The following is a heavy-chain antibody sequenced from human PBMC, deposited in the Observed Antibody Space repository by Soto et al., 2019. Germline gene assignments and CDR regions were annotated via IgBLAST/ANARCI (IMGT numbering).Heavy chain of an antibody. Sequence: QITLKESGPTLVKPTQTITLTCTFSGFSLSTSGVGVGWIRQPPGKALEWLALIYWDDDKRYSPSLKSRLTITKDTSKHQVVLTMTNMDTEDTATYYCAHRRAYCSGCSCSWSRNLSFELWGLGTLVTVSS. CDR2: IYWDDDK. V-gene: IGHV2-5*02. D-gene: IGHD2-15*01. CDR1: GFSLSTSGVG. CDR3: AHRRAYCSGCSCSWSRNLSFEL. J-gene: IGHJ2*01.